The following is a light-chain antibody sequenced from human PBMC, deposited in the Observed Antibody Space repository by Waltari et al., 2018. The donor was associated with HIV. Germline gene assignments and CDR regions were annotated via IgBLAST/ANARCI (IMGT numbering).Light chain of an antibody. CDR2: QDN. Sequence: SYEVTQPPSVAVSPGQTATITCSGYELGDKYTCWYQQKPGQSPLLVIYQDNKRPSGSLGQFSGSSSGHTATLTISGTLPMDEADYYCQAWGSTTSGVFGRGTRLTVL. CDR3: QAWGSTTSGV. J-gene: IGLJ3*02. V-gene: IGLV3-1*01. CDR1: ELGDKY.